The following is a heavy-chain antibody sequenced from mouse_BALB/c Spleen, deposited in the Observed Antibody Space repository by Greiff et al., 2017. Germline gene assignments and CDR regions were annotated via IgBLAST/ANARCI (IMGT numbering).Heavy chain of an antibody. Sequence: EVQLQESGPELVKPGASVKMSCKASGYTFTSYVMHWVKQKPGQGLEWIGYINPYNDGTKYNEKFKGKATLTSDKSSSTAYMELSSLTSEDSAVYYCARTITTGDYYAMDYWGQGTSVTVSS. CDR2: INPYNDGT. D-gene: IGHD1-1*01. V-gene: IGHV1-14*01. CDR1: GYTFTSYV. J-gene: IGHJ4*01. CDR3: ARTITTGDYYAMDY.